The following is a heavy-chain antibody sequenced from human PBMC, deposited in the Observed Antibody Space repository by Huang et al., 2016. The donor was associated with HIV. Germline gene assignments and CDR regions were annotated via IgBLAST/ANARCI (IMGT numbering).Heavy chain of an antibody. J-gene: IGHJ5*02. CDR1: GGTFSSYA. CDR3: ARTAYSYGFRQGYNWFDP. CDR2: SIPIFGTA. Sequence: QVLLVQSGAEVRKPGSSVKVSCTAFGGTFSSYATSWVRQAPGQGLGWMGGSIPIFGTANYTQKFQGRVTITVDESTNTGYMELTRLTSEDTAVYYCARTAYSYGFRQGYNWFDPWGQGTPVTVSS. V-gene: IGHV1-69*13. D-gene: IGHD5-18*01.